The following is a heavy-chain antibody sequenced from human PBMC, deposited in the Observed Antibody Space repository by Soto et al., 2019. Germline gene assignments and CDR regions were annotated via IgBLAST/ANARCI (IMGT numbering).Heavy chain of an antibody. D-gene: IGHD3-9*01. CDR2: ISGSGGST. CDR3: AKWYLYYDILNGFDY. V-gene: IGHV3-23*01. J-gene: IGHJ4*02. Sequence: GGSLRLSCAASGFTFSSYAMSWVRQAPGKGLEWVSAISGSGGSTYYADSVKGRFTISRDNSKNTLYLQMNSLRAEDTAVYYCAKWYLYYDILNGFDYWGQGTLVTVSS. CDR1: GFTFSSYA.